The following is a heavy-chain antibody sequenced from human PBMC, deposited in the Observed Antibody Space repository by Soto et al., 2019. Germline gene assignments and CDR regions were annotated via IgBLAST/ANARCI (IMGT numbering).Heavy chain of an antibody. Sequence: XETLSLTCTVSGGSISSYYWSWIRQSAGQGLDWIGRIYPGGSTNYNPSLKSRVTMSADTSKNQFSLRLTSVTAADTAVYYCARANVGTPGGGSWIMPFDFWGQGTLVTVSS. D-gene: IGHD2-15*01. CDR1: GGSISSYY. V-gene: IGHV4-4*07. CDR3: ARANVGTPGGGSWIMPFDF. CDR2: IYPGGST. J-gene: IGHJ4*02.